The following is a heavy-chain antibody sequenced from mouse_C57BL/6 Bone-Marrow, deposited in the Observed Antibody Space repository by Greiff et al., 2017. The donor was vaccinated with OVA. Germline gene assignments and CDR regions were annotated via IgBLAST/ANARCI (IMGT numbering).Heavy chain of an antibody. V-gene: IGHV7-3*01. Sequence: EVMLVESGGGLVQPGGSLSLSCAASGFTFTDYYMSWVRQPPGKALEWLGFIRNKANGYTTEYSASVKGRFTISRDNSQSILYLQMNALRAEDSATYYCARSFITTVVASFDYWGQGTTLTVSS. CDR3: ARSFITTVVASFDY. CDR2: IRNKANGYTT. D-gene: IGHD1-1*01. CDR1: GFTFTDYY. J-gene: IGHJ2*01.